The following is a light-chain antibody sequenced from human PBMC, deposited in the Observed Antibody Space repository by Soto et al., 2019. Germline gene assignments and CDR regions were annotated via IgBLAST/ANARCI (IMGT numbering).Light chain of an antibody. CDR2: DVS. V-gene: IGLV2-8*01. CDR3: SSYAGSNYYV. Sequence: QCVLTQPPSASGSPGQSVTISFTGTSSDVGGYNYVSWFQQHPGEAPKLMIYDVSKRPSGVPDRFSGSKSGNTASLTVSGLQAEDEAAYYCSSYAGSNYYVFGTGTKVTVL. CDR1: SSDVGGYNY. J-gene: IGLJ1*01.